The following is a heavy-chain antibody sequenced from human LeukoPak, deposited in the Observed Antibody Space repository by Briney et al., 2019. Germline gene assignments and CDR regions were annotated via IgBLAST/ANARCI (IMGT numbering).Heavy chain of an antibody. Sequence: LSLTCAVYGGSFSGYYWSWIRQPPGKGLEWLSYISGSGRTIYYAKSVKGRFTISRDNAKNSLYLQMNSLRIEDTAVYYCAVGLTSTWYEDYWGQGTLVTVSS. J-gene: IGHJ4*02. V-gene: IGHV3-11*04. CDR1: GGSFSGYY. CDR2: ISGSGRTI. D-gene: IGHD6-13*01. CDR3: AVGLTSTWYEDY.